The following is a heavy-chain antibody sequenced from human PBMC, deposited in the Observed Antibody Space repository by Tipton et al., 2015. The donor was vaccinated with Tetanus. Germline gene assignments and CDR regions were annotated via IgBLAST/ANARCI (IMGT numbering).Heavy chain of an antibody. D-gene: IGHD6-19*01. J-gene: IGHJ4*02. CDR3: ARATDPSGWTYFDF. V-gene: IGHV1-46*01. CDR2: INPSGGGT. CDR1: GFPFSRPF. Sequence: QSGPEVKKPGASVKLSCATSGFPFSRPFIHWVRQAPGHGLEWMGLINPSGGGTSYAQKFRDRVTITRDTATSTVYMELGSLTSQDTAVYYCARATDPSGWTYFDFWGQGTLVPVSP.